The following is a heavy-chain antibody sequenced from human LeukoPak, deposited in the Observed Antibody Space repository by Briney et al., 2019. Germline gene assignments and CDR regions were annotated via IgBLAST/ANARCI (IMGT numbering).Heavy chain of an antibody. D-gene: IGHD2-21*01. CDR1: GFTFSSYS. CDR2: ISHSGSPI. V-gene: IGHV3-21*01. CDR3: ARDMYGGYSDY. J-gene: IGHJ4*02. Sequence: GGSLRLSCAASGFTFSSYSINWVRQAPGKGLEWVSSISHSGSPIYYADSIKGRFTISRDNAKNSVDLQMNSLRAEDTAVYYCARDMYGGYSDYWGQGTLVTVSS.